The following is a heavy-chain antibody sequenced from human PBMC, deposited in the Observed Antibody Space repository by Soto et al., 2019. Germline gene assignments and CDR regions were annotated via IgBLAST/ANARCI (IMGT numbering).Heavy chain of an antibody. CDR1: GGSISSYY. Sequence: SETLSLTCTVSGGSISSYYWSWIRQPPGKGLEWIGYIYYSGSTNYNPSLKSRVTISVDTSKNQFSLKLSSVTAADTAVYYCARPITMVRGVNSPDAFDIWGQGTMVTVSS. CDR3: ARPITMVRGVNSPDAFDI. D-gene: IGHD3-10*01. J-gene: IGHJ3*02. V-gene: IGHV4-59*01. CDR2: IYYSGST.